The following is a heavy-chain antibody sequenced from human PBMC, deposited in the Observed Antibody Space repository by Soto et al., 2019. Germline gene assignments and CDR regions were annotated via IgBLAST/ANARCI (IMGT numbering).Heavy chain of an antibody. CDR3: VRDMQLWRLDS. V-gene: IGHV3-74*03. J-gene: IGHJ4*02. Sequence: EVQLVESGGGLVQPGESLRLSCAASGLTFRSYWMHWVRQAPGKGLVWVSRINTDGSVAMYVDSVKGRFTISRDNAKNTLYLHMNRLRAEDTSVYYCVRDMQLWRLDSWGQGPLGTVSS. CDR1: GLTFRSYW. D-gene: IGHD2-21*01. CDR2: INTDGSVA.